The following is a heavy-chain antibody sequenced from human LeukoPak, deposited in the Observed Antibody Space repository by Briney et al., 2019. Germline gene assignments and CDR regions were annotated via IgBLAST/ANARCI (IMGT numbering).Heavy chain of an antibody. CDR2: VYYGGHA. CDR3: AGSNGLVTTILPDY. Sequence: PSETLSLTCTVSRGSIRSYYWSWIRQAPGTGLEWIGYVYYGGHAVYNPSPKSRLSISLDTSKSQFSLNLNSVTTADTAVYYCAGSNGLVTTILPDYWGQGTLVTVSS. CDR1: RGSIRSYY. J-gene: IGHJ4*02. D-gene: IGHD2-21*02. V-gene: IGHV4-59*01.